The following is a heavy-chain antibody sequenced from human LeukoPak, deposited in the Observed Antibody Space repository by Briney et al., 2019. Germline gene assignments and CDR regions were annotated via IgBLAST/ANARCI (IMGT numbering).Heavy chain of an antibody. J-gene: IGHJ4*02. CDR1: GFTLSTYA. CDR2: TSSSDAGT. D-gene: IGHD2-21*01. CDR3: AKAPVTSCRGAYCYPFDS. V-gene: IGHV3-23*01. Sequence: GGALGLSCAASGFTLSTYAMSWVRQTPGKGLEWVAATSSSDAGTYHADSVRGRVTISRDNSKNTLYLQMHSLRAEDAAVYFCAKAPVTSCRGAYCYPFDSWGQGTLVTVSS.